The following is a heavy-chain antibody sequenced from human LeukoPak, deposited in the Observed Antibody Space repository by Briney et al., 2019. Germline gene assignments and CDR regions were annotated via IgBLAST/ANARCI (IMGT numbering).Heavy chain of an antibody. CDR2: INLESGDT. Sequence: ASVKVSCKASGYTFTNSYMHWVRQAPGRGLEYLAWINLESGDTIYAQKFQGRVTLTRDTSISTAYMDLGSLRSDDTAIYYCAREGRHCGGDCYSFDFWGQGTLVTVSS. J-gene: IGHJ4*02. D-gene: IGHD2-21*02. V-gene: IGHV1-2*02. CDR1: GYTFTNSY. CDR3: AREGRHCGGDCYSFDF.